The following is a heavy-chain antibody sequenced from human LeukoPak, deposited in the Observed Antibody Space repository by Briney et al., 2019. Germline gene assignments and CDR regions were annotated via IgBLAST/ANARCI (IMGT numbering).Heavy chain of an antibody. Sequence: PSETLSLTCTVSGGSISSSSYYWGWIRQPPGKGLEWIGSIYYSGSTYYNPSLKSRVTISVDTSKNQFSLKLSSVTAADTAVYYCASLPDFWSGYFRRYFDYWGQGTLVTVSS. CDR1: GGSISSSSYY. J-gene: IGHJ4*02. V-gene: IGHV4-39*01. CDR3: ASLPDFWSGYFRRYFDY. CDR2: IYYSGST. D-gene: IGHD3-3*01.